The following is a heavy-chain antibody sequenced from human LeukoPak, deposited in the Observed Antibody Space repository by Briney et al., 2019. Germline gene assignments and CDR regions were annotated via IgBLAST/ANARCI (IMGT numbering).Heavy chain of an antibody. CDR1: GFIFTKYW. D-gene: IGHD2/OR15-2a*01. V-gene: IGHV3-74*01. CDR2: VNSDGSAT. CDR3: TSFYETN. Sequence: PGGSLRLSCAASGFIFTKYWMHWVRQAPGKGLVWVSHVNSDGSATSYADSVKGRVTISRDNAKNTVYLHMNSLRVEDTAVYYCTSFYETNWGQGTLVTVSS. J-gene: IGHJ4*02.